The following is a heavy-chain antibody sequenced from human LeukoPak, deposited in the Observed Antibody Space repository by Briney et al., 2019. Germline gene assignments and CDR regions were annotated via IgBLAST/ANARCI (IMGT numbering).Heavy chain of an antibody. D-gene: IGHD3-22*01. CDR3: ARAFRITMIVVVNVPDAFDI. V-gene: IGHV4-39*01. CDR1: GGSISSSSYY. Sequence: PSETLSLTCTVSGGSISSSSYYWGWIRQPPGTGLEWIGSIYYSGSTYYNPSLKSRVTISVDTSKNQFSLKLSSVTAADTAVYYCARAFRITMIVVVNVPDAFDIWGQGTMVTVSS. CDR2: IYYSGST. J-gene: IGHJ3*02.